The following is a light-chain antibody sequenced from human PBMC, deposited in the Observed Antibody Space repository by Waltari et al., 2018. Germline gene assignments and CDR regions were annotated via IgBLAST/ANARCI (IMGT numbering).Light chain of an antibody. CDR3: QQYARSPLT. CDR2: GAS. Sequence: EIVLTQSPGTLCLSPGERATLSCRASQSVSSSYLAWYQQKSGQPPGLLIYGASSRATGIPHRFSGSGSGTDFTLTISRLEPEDFAVYYCQQYARSPLTFGGGTKVEIK. J-gene: IGKJ4*01. V-gene: IGKV3-20*01. CDR1: QSVSSSY.